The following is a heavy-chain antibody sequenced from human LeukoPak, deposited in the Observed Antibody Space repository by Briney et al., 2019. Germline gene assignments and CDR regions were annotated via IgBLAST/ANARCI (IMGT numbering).Heavy chain of an antibody. CDR3: SRGGANDL. J-gene: IGHJ5*02. Sequence: KPSETLSLTCTVVGGSITSDYWSWIRQPAGKGLEWIGRIFTSGSTAYNPSPKSRVTMSLDTSKNQFFLKLSSVTAADTAAYFCSRGGANDLWGQGTLVTASS. CDR1: GGSITSDY. V-gene: IGHV4-4*07. CDR2: IFTSGST. D-gene: IGHD4/OR15-4a*01.